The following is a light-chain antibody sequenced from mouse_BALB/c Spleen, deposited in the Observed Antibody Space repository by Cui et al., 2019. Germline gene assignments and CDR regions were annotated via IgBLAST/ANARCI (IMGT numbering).Light chain of an antibody. J-gene: IGKJ5*01. CDR3: LQYDEFPLT. V-gene: IGKV14-111*01. Sequence: ITMSPPPSSISASPGERVTITCKGSQDINSYLSWFQQKPGTSPKTLIYRANRLVDGVPSRFSGSGSGKDYSLTISSLEYEDMGIYYCLQYDEFPLTFGAGTKLEMK. CDR1: QDINSY. CDR2: RAN.